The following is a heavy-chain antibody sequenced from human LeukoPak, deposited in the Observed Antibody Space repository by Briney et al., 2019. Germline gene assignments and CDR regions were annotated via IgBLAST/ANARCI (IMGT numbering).Heavy chain of an antibody. J-gene: IGHJ5*02. V-gene: IGHV3-7*01. CDR1: GFTFSDYR. CDR3: AVSNWMDP. CDR2: IKLDGSEK. Sequence: PGGSLRLSCTASGFTFSDYRMNWVRQAPGKGLERVANIKLDGSEKNYVDSVKGRFTISRDNAKNSLYLQMNSLRAEDTAVYYCAVSNWMDPWGQGTLVTVSS.